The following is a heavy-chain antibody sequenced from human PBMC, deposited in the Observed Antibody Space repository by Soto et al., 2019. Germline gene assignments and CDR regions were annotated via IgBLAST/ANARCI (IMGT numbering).Heavy chain of an antibody. Sequence: QVQLVQSGAEVKKPGASVKVSCKTSGYTFTSYGISWVRQAPGQGLEWMGWISAHNGNTNYAQKLQGRVTVTTDASTSTAYMELRSLRSDDTAVYYCARVRDFWSGHPFDYWGQGTLVTVSS. CDR1: GYTFTSYG. J-gene: IGHJ4*02. D-gene: IGHD3-3*01. CDR3: ARVRDFWSGHPFDY. V-gene: IGHV1-18*01. CDR2: ISAHNGNT.